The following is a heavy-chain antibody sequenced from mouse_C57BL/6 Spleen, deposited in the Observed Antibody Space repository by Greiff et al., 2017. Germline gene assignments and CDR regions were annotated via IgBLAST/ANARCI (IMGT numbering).Heavy chain of an antibody. CDR1: GYSFTSYY. J-gene: IGHJ3*01. CDR3: ARGGTYYSNLCAY. Sequence: QVQLQQSGPELVKPGASVKISCKASGYSFTSYYIHWVKQRPGQGLEWIGEIDPSDSYPNYNQKFKGKATLTVDTSSSTAYMQLSSLTSEDSAVYYCARGGTYYSNLCAYWGQGTLVTVSA. D-gene: IGHD2-5*01. V-gene: IGHV1-50*01. CDR2: IDPSDSYP.